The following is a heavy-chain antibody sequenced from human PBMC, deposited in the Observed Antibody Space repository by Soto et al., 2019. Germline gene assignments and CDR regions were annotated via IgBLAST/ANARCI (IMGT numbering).Heavy chain of an antibody. J-gene: IGHJ4*02. Sequence: GASVKVSCKASGYTFTSYGISWVRQAPGQGLEWMGWISAYNGNTNYAQKLQGRVTMTTDTSTSTAYMELRSLRSDDTAVYYCARGKSITIFGVVTPPLDYWGQGTLVTVSS. CDR1: GYTFTSYG. D-gene: IGHD3-3*01. CDR3: ARGKSITIFGVVTPPLDY. V-gene: IGHV1-18*01. CDR2: ISAYNGNT.